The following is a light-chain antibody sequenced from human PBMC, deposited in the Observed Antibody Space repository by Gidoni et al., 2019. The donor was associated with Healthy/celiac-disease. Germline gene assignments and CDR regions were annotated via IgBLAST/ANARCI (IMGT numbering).Light chain of an antibody. CDR1: QSISSW. CDR3: QQYNSWYT. V-gene: IGKV1-5*01. Sequence: DIQMTQSPSTLSASVGDRVTITCRASQSISSWLAWYQQKPGKAPKLLIYDASSLESGVPSRFSGSGSGTEFTLTISSLQPDDFATYYCQQYNSWYTFXQXTKLXIK. J-gene: IGKJ2*01. CDR2: DAS.